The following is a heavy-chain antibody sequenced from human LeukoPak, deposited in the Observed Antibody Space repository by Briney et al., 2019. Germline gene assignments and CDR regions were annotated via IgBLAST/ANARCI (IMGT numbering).Heavy chain of an antibody. CDR1: GFTFSSYA. V-gene: IGHV3-23*01. CDR3: AKDKEVAVVPAATRPYFDY. Sequence: GGSPRLSCAASGFTFSSYAMSWVRQAPGKGLEWVPAISGSGGSTYYADSVKGRFTISRDNSKNTLYLQMNSLRAEDMAVYYCAKDKEVAVVPAATRPYFDYWGQGTLVTVSS. CDR2: ISGSGGST. J-gene: IGHJ4*02. D-gene: IGHD2-2*01.